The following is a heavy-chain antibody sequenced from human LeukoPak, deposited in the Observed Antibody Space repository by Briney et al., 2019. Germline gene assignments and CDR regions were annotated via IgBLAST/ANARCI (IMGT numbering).Heavy chain of an antibody. CDR2: ISPNSGDT. V-gene: IGHV1-2*02. D-gene: IGHD1-1*01. CDR3: VRSGYNWGFDY. J-gene: IGHJ4*02. Sequence: GASVKVSCKASGYTFTAYHMHWVRQAPGQGLEWMGWISPNSGDTGFAQKIQGRVTMTRDTSISTAYLELSRLRSDDTAVYYCVRSGYNWGFDYWGQGTLVTVSS. CDR1: GYTFTAYH.